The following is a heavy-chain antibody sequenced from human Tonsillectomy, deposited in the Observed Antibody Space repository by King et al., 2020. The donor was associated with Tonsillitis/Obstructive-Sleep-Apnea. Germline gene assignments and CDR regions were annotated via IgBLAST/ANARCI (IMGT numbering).Heavy chain of an antibody. Sequence: VQLVESGGGLVKPGGSLRLSCAAPGFTFSNAWMGWVPQAPGKGWGWGGRIKRKTDGGTTDYAAPVKGGFTISRDDSKNTLYLQINSLKTEDTAVYYCTTEGYCSSTSCYFFYYYYYMDVWGKGTTVTVSS. D-gene: IGHD2-2*01. CDR2: IKRKTDGGTT. CDR1: GFTFSNAW. CDR3: TTEGYCSSTSCYFFYYYYYMDV. J-gene: IGHJ6*03. V-gene: IGHV3-15*01.